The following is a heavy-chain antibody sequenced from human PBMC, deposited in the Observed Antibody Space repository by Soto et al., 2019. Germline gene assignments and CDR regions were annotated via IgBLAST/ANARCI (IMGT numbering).Heavy chain of an antibody. CDR3: ADLRWSRSYLP. D-gene: IGHD3-3*01. CDR2: IKNDTKSYIT. J-gene: IGHJ1*01. CDR1: GFSLSDHY. V-gene: IGHV3-72*01. Sequence: EVQLVESGGDLVQPGGSLRLSCVATGFSLSDHYMDWVRQAPGKGLEWVGLIKNDTKSYITYYAESVKGRFTISRDDSKNPLFLQMNSLTTEDTAIYYCADLRWSRSYLPWGQGTLVTVSS.